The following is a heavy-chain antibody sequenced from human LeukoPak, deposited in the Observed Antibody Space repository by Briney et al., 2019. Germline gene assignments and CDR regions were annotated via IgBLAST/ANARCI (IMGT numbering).Heavy chain of an antibody. CDR1: GFTFSNSA. CDR3: AKEFGTFHLRGVIA. V-gene: IGHV3-23*01. CDR2: ISGSADAT. J-gene: IGHJ5*02. Sequence: PGGSLRLSCAASGFTFSNSAMSWVRQAPGKGLEWGSTISGSADATYYADSVKGRFTISRDNSKNTLYLQLNSLRAEDTALYYCAKEFGTFHLRGVIAWGQGTLVTVSS. D-gene: IGHD3-10*01.